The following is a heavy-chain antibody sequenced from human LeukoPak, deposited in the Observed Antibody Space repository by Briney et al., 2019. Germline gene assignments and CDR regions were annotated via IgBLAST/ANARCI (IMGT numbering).Heavy chain of an antibody. J-gene: IGHJ6*02. Sequence: SQTLSLTCAISGDSVSSDTTAWNWIRQSPSRGLEWLGRAYYTSKWITNYAVSVRSRITVNPNTSNNQFSLQLNSVTPEDTAVYYCARVGRDWLYDYYYYGMDVWGQGTTVTVSS. CDR2: AYYTSKWIT. D-gene: IGHD3-9*01. V-gene: IGHV6-1*01. CDR3: ARVGRDWLYDYYYYGMDV. CDR1: GDSVSSDTTA.